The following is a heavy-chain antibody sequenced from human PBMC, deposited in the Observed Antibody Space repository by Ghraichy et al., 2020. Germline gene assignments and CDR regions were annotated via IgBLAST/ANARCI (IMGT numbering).Heavy chain of an antibody. CDR1: GFSFSNFA. Sequence: WGSLRLSCAASGFSFSNFAMTWVRQAPGKGLEWVSTITGRSDTTYYADSVKGRFTIARDNSRSTLYVQMSSLRADDTAIYYCVKDWGNYGSGGYDYFDYWGQGTLVTVSS. V-gene: IGHV3-23*01. CDR3: VKDWGNYGSGGYDYFDY. D-gene: IGHD3-10*01. J-gene: IGHJ4*02. CDR2: ITGRSDTT.